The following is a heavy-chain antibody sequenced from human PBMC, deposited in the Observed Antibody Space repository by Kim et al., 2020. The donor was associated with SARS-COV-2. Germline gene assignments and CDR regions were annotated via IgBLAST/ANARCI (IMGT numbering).Heavy chain of an antibody. Sequence: GGSLRLSCAASGFTFSSYGMHWVRQAPGKGLEWVAVIWYDGSNKYYADSVKGRFTISRDNSKNTLYLQMNSLRAEDTAVYYCAKDRQLWFLDYWGQGTLVTVSS. J-gene: IGHJ4*02. CDR1: GFTFSSYG. V-gene: IGHV3-33*06. CDR2: IWYDGSNK. CDR3: AKDRQLWFLDY. D-gene: IGHD5-18*01.